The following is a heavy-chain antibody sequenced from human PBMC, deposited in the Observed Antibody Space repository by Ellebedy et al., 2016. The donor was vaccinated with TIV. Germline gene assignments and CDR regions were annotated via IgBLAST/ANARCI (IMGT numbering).Heavy chain of an antibody. CDR1: GFTFSSYG. V-gene: IGHV3-30*02. D-gene: IGHD1-26*01. Sequence: PGGSLRLSCAASGFTFSSYGMHWVRQAPGKGLEWVAFIRYDGSNKYYADSVKGRFTISRDNSKNTLYLQMNSLRAEDTAVYYCANSGATPLRYYFDYWGQGTLVTVSS. CDR2: IRYDGSNK. CDR3: ANSGATPLRYYFDY. J-gene: IGHJ4*02.